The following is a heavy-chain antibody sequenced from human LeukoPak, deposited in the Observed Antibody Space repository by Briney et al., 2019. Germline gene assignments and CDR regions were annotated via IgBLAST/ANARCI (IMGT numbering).Heavy chain of an antibody. CDR1: GYTFTSYY. CDR3: AREESGGYFDY. V-gene: IGHV1-46*01. J-gene: IGHJ4*02. Sequence: ASVKVSCKASGYTFTSYYMHWVRQAPGQGLEWMGVSNPSGVGTNYAQKLQDRVTMTRDTPTTTVYMELSSLRSKDTAVYYCAREESGGYFDYWGQGTLVTVSS. CDR2: SNPSGVGT. D-gene: IGHD2-8*02.